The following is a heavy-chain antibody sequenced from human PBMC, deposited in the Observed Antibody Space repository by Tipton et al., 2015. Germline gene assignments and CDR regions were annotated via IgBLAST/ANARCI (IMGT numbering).Heavy chain of an antibody. CDR2: INPNSGGT. Sequence: QSGAEVKKPGASVKVSCKASGYTFTGYYMHWVRQAPGQGLEWMGWINPNSGGTNYAQKFQGRVTMTRDNSKNTLYLQMNSLRAEDPAVYYCAKGASVGEHSVDYWGQGTLVTVS. V-gene: IGHV1-2*02. CDR3: AKGASVGEHSVDY. D-gene: IGHD1-26*01. J-gene: IGHJ4*02. CDR1: GYTFTGYY.